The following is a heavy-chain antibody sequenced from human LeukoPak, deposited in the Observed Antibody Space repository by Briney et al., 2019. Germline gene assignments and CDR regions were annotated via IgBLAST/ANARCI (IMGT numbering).Heavy chain of an antibody. Sequence: SETLSLTSTVSVSSISTQYWSWIRLPPRKGLDWIGYIYYSGSTNSNPSLKSRVTISVDTSKNQFSLKLSSVTAADTAVYYCARGHSSAWYMFDYWGQGTLATVSS. CDR1: VSSISTQY. CDR3: ARGHSSAWYMFDY. D-gene: IGHD6-19*01. J-gene: IGHJ4*02. V-gene: IGHV4-59*11. CDR2: IYYSGST.